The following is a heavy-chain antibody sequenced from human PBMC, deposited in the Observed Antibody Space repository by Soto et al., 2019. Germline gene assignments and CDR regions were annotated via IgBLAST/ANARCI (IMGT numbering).Heavy chain of an antibody. CDR3: ARSLWFGELH. CDR2: FYWDNDK. J-gene: IGHJ4*02. D-gene: IGHD3-10*01. CDR1: GFSLSTTGVG. Sequence: QITLKESGPTLVKPTQTLTLTCSFSGFSLSTTGVGVGWIRQSPGKALEWLAIFYWDNDKRYSPSLKSRVTTPKDTSKHQVVLTVTNMDPVDTGTYYCARSLWFGELHWGQGALVTVSS. V-gene: IGHV2-5*02.